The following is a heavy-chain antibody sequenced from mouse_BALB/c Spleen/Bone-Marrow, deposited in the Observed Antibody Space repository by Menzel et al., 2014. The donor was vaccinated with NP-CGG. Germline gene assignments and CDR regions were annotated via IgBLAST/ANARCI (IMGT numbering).Heavy chain of an antibody. V-gene: IGHV14-3*02. D-gene: IGHD1-1*01. Sequence: EVQLQQSGAELVKPGASVKLSCTASGFNIKDTYMHWVKQRPEQGLEWIGRIDPANGNTKYDQKFQGKATITADTSSNTAYLQLSSLTSEDTAVYYCASYYYGSRSFAYWGQGTLVTVSA. J-gene: IGHJ3*01. CDR1: GFNIKDTY. CDR2: IDPANGNT. CDR3: ASYYYGSRSFAY.